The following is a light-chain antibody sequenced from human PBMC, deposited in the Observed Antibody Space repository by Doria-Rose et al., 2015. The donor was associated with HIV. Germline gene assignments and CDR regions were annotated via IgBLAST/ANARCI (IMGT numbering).Light chain of an antibody. J-gene: IGKJ4*01. CDR1: QGISNY. V-gene: IGKV1-27*01. Sequence: MTQSPPSLSASVGDRVTITCRASQGISNYLAWYQQKPGKVPKLLIHAASTLHSGVPSRFSGRGSGTDFTLTISGLQPEDAATYYCQNYNSAPLTFGGGTKVEI. CDR3: QNYNSAPLT. CDR2: AAS.